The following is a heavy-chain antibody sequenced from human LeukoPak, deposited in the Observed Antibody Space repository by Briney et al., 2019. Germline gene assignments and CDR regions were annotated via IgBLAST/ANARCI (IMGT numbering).Heavy chain of an antibody. CDR2: IYTSGST. D-gene: IGHD3-3*01. CDR3: ARSANTIFSRGPDFDY. Sequence: SETLSLTCTVSGGSISSYYWSWIRQPAGEGLEWIGRIYTSGSTNYNPSLKSRVTMSVDTSKNQFSLKLSSVTAADTAVYYCARSANTIFSRGPDFDYWGQGTLVTVSS. V-gene: IGHV4-4*07. CDR1: GGSISSYY. J-gene: IGHJ4*02.